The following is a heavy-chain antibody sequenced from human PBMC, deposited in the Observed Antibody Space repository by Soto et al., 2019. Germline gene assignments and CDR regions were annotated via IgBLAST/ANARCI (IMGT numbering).Heavy chain of an antibody. CDR2: IDPSGGST. Sequence: QVRLVQSGAEVKKPGASVSISCKTSGFTFTTYYIHWVRQAPGQGLEWMGMIDPSGGSTTYAQKFQGSITMTSDMSTSTVYMELSSLRSEDTAVYYCARVPYDTTGYYAFWGQGTLVTVSS. D-gene: IGHD3-22*01. CDR1: GFTFTTYY. J-gene: IGHJ4*02. V-gene: IGHV1-46*01. CDR3: ARVPYDTTGYYAF.